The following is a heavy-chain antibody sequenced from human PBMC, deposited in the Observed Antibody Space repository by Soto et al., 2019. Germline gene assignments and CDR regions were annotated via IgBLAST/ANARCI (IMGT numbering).Heavy chain of an antibody. CDR2: ISYDGSNK. V-gene: IGHV3-30-3*01. CDR1: GFTFSSYA. D-gene: IGHD6-13*01. Sequence: QVQLVESGGGVVQPGRSLRLSCAASGFTFSSYAMHWVRQAPGKGLEWVAVISYDGSNKYYADSVKGRFTISRDNSKNXLYLQMNSLRAEDTAVYYCARETRSSSWGQGYVMDVWGQGTTVTVSS. CDR3: ARETRSSSWGQGYVMDV. J-gene: IGHJ6*02.